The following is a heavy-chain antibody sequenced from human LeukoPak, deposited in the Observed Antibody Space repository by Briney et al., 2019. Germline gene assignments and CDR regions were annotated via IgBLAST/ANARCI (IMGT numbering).Heavy chain of an antibody. CDR3: ARTAGWDISPDNWFDP. D-gene: IGHD2-15*01. V-gene: IGHV3-11*01. J-gene: IGHJ5*02. CDR1: GFTFSDYY. Sequence: GGSLRLSCAASGFTFSDYYMSWIRQAPGKGLEWVSYISSSGSTIYYADSMKGRFTISRGNAKNSLYLQMNSLRAEDTAVYYCARTAGWDISPDNWFDPWGQGTLVTVSS. CDR2: ISSSGSTI.